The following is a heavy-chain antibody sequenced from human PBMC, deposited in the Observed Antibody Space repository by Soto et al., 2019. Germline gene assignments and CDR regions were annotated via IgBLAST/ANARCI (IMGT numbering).Heavy chain of an antibody. V-gene: IGHV5-10-1*01. CDR1: GYSFTSYW. D-gene: IGHD6-19*01. CDR3: ARHRHSSGWYTFFDY. Sequence: GESLKISCKGSGYSFTSYWISRVRQMPGKGLEWMGRIDPSDSYTNYSPSFQGHVTISADKSISTAYLQWSSLKASDTAMYYCARHRHSSGWYTFFDYWGQGTLVTVSS. CDR2: IDPSDSYT. J-gene: IGHJ4*02.